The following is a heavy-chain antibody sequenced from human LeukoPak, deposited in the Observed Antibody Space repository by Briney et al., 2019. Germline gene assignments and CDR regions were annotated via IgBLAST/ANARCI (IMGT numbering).Heavy chain of an antibody. V-gene: IGHV4-39*07. CDR3: ARGRLLWFGELAY. Sequence: PSETLSLTCTVSGGSISSSSYYWGWIRQPPGKGLEWIGSIYYSGSTNYNPSLKSRVTISVDTSKNQFSLKLSSVTAADTAVYYCARGRLLWFGELAYWGQGTLVTVSS. CDR2: IYYSGST. CDR1: GGSISSSSYY. D-gene: IGHD3-10*01. J-gene: IGHJ4*02.